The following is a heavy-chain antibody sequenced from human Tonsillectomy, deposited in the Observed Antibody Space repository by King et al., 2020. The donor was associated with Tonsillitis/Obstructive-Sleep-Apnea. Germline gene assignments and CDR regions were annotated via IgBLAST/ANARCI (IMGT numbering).Heavy chain of an antibody. Sequence: VQLVESGGGLVQPGGSLRLSCAASGFTFSSYEMNWVRQAPGKGLEWVSYISSSGSTIYYADSVKGRFTISRDNAKNSLYLQMNSLRAEDTAVYYCVRDLTCGEIYWGQGTRVTASS. CDR2: ISSSGSTI. CDR3: VRDLTCGEIY. CDR1: GFTFSSYE. D-gene: IGHD2-21*01. J-gene: IGHJ4*02. V-gene: IGHV3-48*03.